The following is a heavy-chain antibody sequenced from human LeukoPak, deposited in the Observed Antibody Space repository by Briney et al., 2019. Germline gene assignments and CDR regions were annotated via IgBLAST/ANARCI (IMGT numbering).Heavy chain of an antibody. CDR1: GGTFSSYA. CDR3: ARESPPVGAYLY. D-gene: IGHD1-26*01. V-gene: IGHV1-69*13. J-gene: IGHJ4*02. CDR2: IIPLFGTA. Sequence: SVNVSCKSSGGTFSSYAISWVRQAPGQGLEWMGGIIPLFGTANYAQKFQGRDTITADEHTRTAYMELSSLRSEDTAVYYCARESPPVGAYLYWGQGALVTVSS.